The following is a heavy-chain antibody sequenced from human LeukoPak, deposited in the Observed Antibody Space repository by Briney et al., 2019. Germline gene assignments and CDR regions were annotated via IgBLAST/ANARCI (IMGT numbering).Heavy chain of an antibody. CDR3: ARAHNWKYGTFDY. CDR1: GFTFSSYS. V-gene: IGHV3-21*01. J-gene: IGHJ4*02. D-gene: IGHD1-7*01. Sequence: GGSLRLSCAASGFTFSSYSMNWVRQAPGKGLEWVSSSSSSSSYIYYADSVKGRFTISRDNAKNSLYLQMNSLRAEDTAVYYCARAHNWKYGTFDYWGQGTLVTVS. CDR2: SSSSSSYI.